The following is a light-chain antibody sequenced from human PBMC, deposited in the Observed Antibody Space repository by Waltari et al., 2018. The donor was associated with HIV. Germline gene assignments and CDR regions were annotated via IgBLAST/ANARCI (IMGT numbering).Light chain of an antibody. V-gene: IGLV1-47*01. Sequence: QSVLTQPPSASGTPGQRVTISCSGSSSNIVSTYFSCYQQLPGTAPKLLIYRNNQRPSGVPDRFSGSKSGTSASLAISGLRSEDEADYYCAAWDDSLSAYVVFGGGTKLTVL. J-gene: IGLJ2*01. CDR3: AAWDDSLSAYVV. CDR2: RNN. CDR1: SSNIVSTY.